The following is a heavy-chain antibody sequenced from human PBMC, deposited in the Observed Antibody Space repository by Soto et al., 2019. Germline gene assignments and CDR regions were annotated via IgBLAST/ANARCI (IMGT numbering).Heavy chain of an antibody. CDR3: ARLPWADYGGIFDP. D-gene: IGHD4-17*01. CDR2: IYYSGST. CDR1: GGSISNYY. V-gene: IGHV4-59*01. J-gene: IGHJ5*02. Sequence: QVQLQESGPGLVKPSETLSLTCTVSGGSISNYYWSWIRHPPGKKLEWIGYIYYSGSTNYNPSLKSRVTISGDTSKNQFSLKLYSVTTADTAMYYCARLPWADYGGIFDPWGQGTLVTVSS.